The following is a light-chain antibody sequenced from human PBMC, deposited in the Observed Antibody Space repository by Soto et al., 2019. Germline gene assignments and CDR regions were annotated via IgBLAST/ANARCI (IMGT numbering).Light chain of an antibody. J-gene: IGLJ1*01. CDR3: SSYTSSSTYV. Sequence: LTQPASVSGSPVEALSIFCTGTSSDVGGYNYVSWYQQHPGKAPKLMIYDVSNRPSGVSNRFSGSKSGNTASLTISGLQAEDEADYYCSSYTSSSTYVFGTGTKVTVL. CDR2: DVS. CDR1: SSDVGGYNY. V-gene: IGLV2-14*01.